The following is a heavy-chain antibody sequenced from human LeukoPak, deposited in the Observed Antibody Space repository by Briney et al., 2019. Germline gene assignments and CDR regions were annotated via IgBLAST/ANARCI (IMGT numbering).Heavy chain of an antibody. Sequence: ASVKVSCKASGYTFTGYYMDWVRQAPGRGLEWMGWINPNSGGTNYAQKFQGRVTMTRDTSISTAYMELSRLRSDDTAEYYCARGRITMVRGEWNWFDPWGQGTLVTVSS. CDR1: GYTFTGYY. CDR3: ARGRITMVRGEWNWFDP. D-gene: IGHD3-10*01. V-gene: IGHV1-2*02. J-gene: IGHJ5*02. CDR2: INPNSGGT.